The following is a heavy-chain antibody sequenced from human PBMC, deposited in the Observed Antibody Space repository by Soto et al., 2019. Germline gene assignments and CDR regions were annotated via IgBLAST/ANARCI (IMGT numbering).Heavy chain of an antibody. V-gene: IGHV4-59*01. CDR2: IYYSGST. Sequence: PSETLSLTCTVSGGSISSYYWSWIRQPPGKGLEWSGSIYYSGSTNYNPSLKSRVTISVDTSKNQFALKLSSVTAADTAVYYCARGNYDFVTGYYIDYFDYRGQGTLVTVS. CDR3: ARGNYDFVTGYYIDYFDY. D-gene: IGHD3-9*01. CDR1: GGSISSYY. J-gene: IGHJ4*02.